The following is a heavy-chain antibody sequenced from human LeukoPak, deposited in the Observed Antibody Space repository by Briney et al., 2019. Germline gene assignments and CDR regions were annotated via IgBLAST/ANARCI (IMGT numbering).Heavy chain of an antibody. CDR2: VYRSGST. CDR1: GYSIRSGYH. V-gene: IGHV4-38-2*02. J-gene: IGHJ4*02. D-gene: IGHD7-27*01. CDR3: ARENWVFDY. Sequence: PSETLSLTXVVSGYSIRSGYHWGWIRQPPGEGLEWIGSVYRSGSTYYNPSLKSRVTISVDTSKNQISLKVRSVTAADTAVYYCARENWVFDYWGQGILVTVSS.